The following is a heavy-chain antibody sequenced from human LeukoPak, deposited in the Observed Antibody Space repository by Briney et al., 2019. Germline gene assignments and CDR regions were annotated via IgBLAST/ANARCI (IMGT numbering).Heavy chain of an antibody. Sequence: GGSLRLSCAASGFTFSSYSMNWVRQAPGKGLEWVAVISYDGSNKYYADSVKGRFTISRDNSKNTLYLQMNSLRAEDTAVYYCAKDSWDYWGQGTLVTVSS. CDR2: ISYDGSNK. J-gene: IGHJ4*02. V-gene: IGHV3-30*18. CDR3: AKDSWDY. CDR1: GFTFSSYS.